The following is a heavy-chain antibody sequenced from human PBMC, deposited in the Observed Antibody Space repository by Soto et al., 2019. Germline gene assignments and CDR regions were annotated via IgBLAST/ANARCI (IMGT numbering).Heavy chain of an antibody. CDR1: GFTFSDYA. V-gene: IGHV3-23*01. CDR2: ITGGGAYT. CDR3: ARESEDLTSNFDY. Sequence: EVQLLESGGGLAQPGGSLTLSCVASGFTFSDYAMSWVRQAPGKGLEWVSTITGGGAYTYSADSMRGRFTISRDNAKNAVYLEMNSLRAEDTAVYYCARESEDLTSNFDYWGQGTLVTVSS. J-gene: IGHJ4*02.